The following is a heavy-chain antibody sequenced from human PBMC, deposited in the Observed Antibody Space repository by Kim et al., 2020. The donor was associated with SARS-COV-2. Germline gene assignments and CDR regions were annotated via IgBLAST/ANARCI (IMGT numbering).Heavy chain of an antibody. CDR1: AFAFSTYA. Sequence: GGSLRLSCAASAFAFSTYAMSWVRQAPGKGLEWVSCITYSGERTYYADSVRGRFTISRDNSRNTLYLQMTSLRAEDTALYYCAKNYGSGTYYNYLDYWGQGTLVTVSS. D-gene: IGHD3-10*01. CDR2: ITYSGERT. J-gene: IGHJ4*02. CDR3: AKNYGSGTYYNYLDY. V-gene: IGHV3-23*01.